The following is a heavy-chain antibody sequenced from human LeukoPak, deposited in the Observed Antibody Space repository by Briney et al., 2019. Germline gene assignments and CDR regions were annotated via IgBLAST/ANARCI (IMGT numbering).Heavy chain of an antibody. D-gene: IGHD3-22*01. CDR2: IDYFGST. Sequence: SETLSLTCAVYGGSFSGYYWNWIRQPPGTGLEWIGEIDYFGSTTYNPSLKSRVTISVDTSKNQFSLKLTSVTAADTAVYYCARGRYYFDSSGHFYWGQGTLVTVSS. CDR1: GGSFSGYY. V-gene: IGHV4-34*01. J-gene: IGHJ4*02. CDR3: ARGRYYFDSSGHFY.